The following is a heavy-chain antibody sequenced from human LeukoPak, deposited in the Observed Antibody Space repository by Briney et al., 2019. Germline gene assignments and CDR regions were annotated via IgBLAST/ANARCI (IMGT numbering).Heavy chain of an antibody. Sequence: PGGPLRLSCAASGFTLSSYAMSWVRQAPGKGLEWVSAISGSGGSTYYADSVKGRFTISRDNSKNTLYLQMNSLRAEDTAVYYCAKDTSPYYYDSGGLDYWGQGTLVTVSS. V-gene: IGHV3-23*01. D-gene: IGHD3-22*01. CDR1: GFTLSSYA. CDR3: AKDTSPYYYDSGGLDY. CDR2: ISGSGGST. J-gene: IGHJ4*02.